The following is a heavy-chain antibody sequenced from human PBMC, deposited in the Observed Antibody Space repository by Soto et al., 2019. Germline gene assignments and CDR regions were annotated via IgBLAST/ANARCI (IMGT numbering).Heavy chain of an antibody. Sequence: SETLSLTCAVSGVSIINNYWTWIRQPAGKGLEWLGRVYSSGRTTYNPSLKSRLTMSVDTSKNQFSLHLSSVTAAGTAVYYCARREDTFDFWGQGMLVTVSS. V-gene: IGHV4-4*07. CDR2: VYSSGRT. CDR1: GVSIINNY. CDR3: ARREDTFDF. J-gene: IGHJ4*02.